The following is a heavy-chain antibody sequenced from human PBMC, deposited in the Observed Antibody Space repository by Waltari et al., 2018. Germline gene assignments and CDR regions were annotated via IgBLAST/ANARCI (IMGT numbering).Heavy chain of an antibody. Sequence: QVQLQESGPGLVKPSQTMSLTCTVPGGSISSGDYYWSWTRQPPGKGLEWIGYIYYSGSTYYNPSLKSRVTISVDTSKNQFSLKLSSVTAADTAVYYCARAMAVPNLFDYWGQGTLVTVSS. CDR1: GGSISSGDYY. D-gene: IGHD6-19*01. J-gene: IGHJ4*02. CDR2: IYYSGST. CDR3: ARAMAVPNLFDY. V-gene: IGHV4-30-4*08.